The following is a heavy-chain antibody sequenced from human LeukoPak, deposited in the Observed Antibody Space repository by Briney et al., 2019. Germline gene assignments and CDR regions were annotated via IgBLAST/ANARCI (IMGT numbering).Heavy chain of an antibody. J-gene: IGHJ5*02. CDR3: ARSGQRIGWVDP. V-gene: IGHV4-59*08. D-gene: IGHD1-26*01. CDR1: GFSFSHYA. Sequence: GSLRLSCAGSGFSFSHYAINWVRQAPGKGLEWVTYIYYNGNIHSNPSLKSRVAISLDTSKNQFSLKLSSVTAADTAVYYCARSGQRIGWVDPWGQGTLVTVSS. CDR2: IYYNGNI.